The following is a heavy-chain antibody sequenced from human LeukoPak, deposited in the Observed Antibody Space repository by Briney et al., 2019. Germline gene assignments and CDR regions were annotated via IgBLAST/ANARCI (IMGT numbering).Heavy chain of an antibody. V-gene: IGHV1-69*04. CDR2: IIPILGIA. Sequence: SVKVSCKASGGTFSSYAISWVRQAPGQGLEWMGRIIPILGIANYAQKFQGRVTITADKSTSTAYMELSSLRSEDTAVYYCARDLSDYGSGSYSHFDYWGQGTLVTASS. CDR3: ARDLSDYGSGSYSHFDY. CDR1: GGTFSSYA. J-gene: IGHJ4*02. D-gene: IGHD3-10*01.